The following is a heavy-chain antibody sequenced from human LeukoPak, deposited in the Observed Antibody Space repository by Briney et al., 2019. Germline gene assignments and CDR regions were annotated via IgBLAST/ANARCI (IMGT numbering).Heavy chain of an antibody. J-gene: IGHJ4*02. CDR3: AAFLSGTYWYFDY. CDR2: IYTSGSTHYYTSGST. CDR1: GHSIRSYY. Sequence: SETLSLTCTVSGHSIRSYYWIWLRQPAEKGLEWVAHIYTSGSTHYYTSGSTDYNPSLKSRVTISLDRSKNQFSLKLSSVTAADTAVYYCAAFLSGTYWYFDYWGQGALVTVSS. D-gene: IGHD1-26*01. V-gene: IGHV4-4*07.